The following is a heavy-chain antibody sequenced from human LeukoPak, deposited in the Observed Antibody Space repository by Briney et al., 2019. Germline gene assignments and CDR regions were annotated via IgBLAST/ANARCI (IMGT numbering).Heavy chain of an antibody. Sequence: GGSLRLSCAASGFTFNDYAMRWVRQAPGKGLEWVSGISWNSGSIDYADSVKGRFTISRDNAKTSLYLQMNSLRAEDTALYYCAKVSGYSSSWYEYYFDYWGQGTLVTVSS. CDR3: AKVSGYSSSWYEYYFDY. CDR2: ISWNSGSI. J-gene: IGHJ4*02. D-gene: IGHD6-13*01. V-gene: IGHV3-9*01. CDR1: GFTFNDYA.